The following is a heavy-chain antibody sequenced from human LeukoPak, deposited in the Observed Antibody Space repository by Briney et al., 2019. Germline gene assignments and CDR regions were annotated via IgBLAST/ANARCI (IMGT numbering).Heavy chain of an antibody. D-gene: IGHD5-24*01. V-gene: IGHV4-30-2*01. CDR3: ARVLEMATIQGAFDI. J-gene: IGHJ3*02. CDR1: GFTVSSNY. Sequence: LRLSCAASGFTVSSNYMSWVRQAPGKGLEWIGYIYHSGSTYYNPSLKSRVTISVDRSKNQFSLKLSSVTAADTAVYYCARVLEMATIQGAFDIWGQGTMVTVSS. CDR2: IYHSGST.